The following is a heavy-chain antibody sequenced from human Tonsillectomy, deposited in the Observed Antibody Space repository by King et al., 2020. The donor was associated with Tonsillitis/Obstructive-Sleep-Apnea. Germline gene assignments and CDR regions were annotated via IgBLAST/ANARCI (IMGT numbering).Heavy chain of an antibody. Sequence: VQLVESGGGLVQPGRSLRLSCTASGFTFGDYAMNWVRQAPGKGLEWVGFIRSEAYGGTTEYAASVKGRFTISRDDSKTIAYLQMDSLKTEDTAVYYCTRENHGFEYWGQGTLVTVSS. CDR1: GFTFGDYA. V-gene: IGHV3-49*04. CDR3: TRENHGFEY. CDR2: IRSEAYGGTT. J-gene: IGHJ4*02. D-gene: IGHD1-14*01.